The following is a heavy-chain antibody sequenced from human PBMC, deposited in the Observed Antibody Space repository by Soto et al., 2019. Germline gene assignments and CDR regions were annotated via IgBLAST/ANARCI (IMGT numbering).Heavy chain of an antibody. D-gene: IGHD1-1*01. Sequence: PSETLSLTCTVSGGSISSGDYYWSWIRQPPGKGLEWIGYIYYSGSTYYNPSLKSRVTISVDTSKNQFSLKLSSVTAADTAVYYCARDFQLQEVPSSSAFDIWGQGTMVTVSS. CDR2: IYYSGST. J-gene: IGHJ3*02. V-gene: IGHV4-30-4*01. CDR1: GGSISSGDYY. CDR3: ARDFQLQEVPSSSAFDI.